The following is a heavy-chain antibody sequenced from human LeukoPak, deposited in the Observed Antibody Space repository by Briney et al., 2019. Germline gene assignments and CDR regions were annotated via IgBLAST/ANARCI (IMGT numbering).Heavy chain of an antibody. CDR2: IISDESTT. CDR1: GFTFSPYW. Sequence: GGSLRLSCAASGFTFSPYWMHWVRQAPGKGLVWVSRIISDESTTTYADSVKGRFTISRDNAKNTLYLQMNSLRAEDTAVYYCARDRTYGLDVWGQGTTVTVSS. V-gene: IGHV3-74*01. CDR3: ARDRTYGLDV. J-gene: IGHJ6*02.